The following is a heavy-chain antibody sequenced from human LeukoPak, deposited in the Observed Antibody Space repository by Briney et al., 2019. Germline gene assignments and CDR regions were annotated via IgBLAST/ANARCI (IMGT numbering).Heavy chain of an antibody. CDR2: IFHSGIT. D-gene: IGHD6-25*01. CDR3: ARAETLAAIYFDF. CDR1: GGSISPYY. Sequence: SETLSLTCSVSGGSISPYYWSWFRQPPGRGLEWIGYIFHSGITTYNPSLKSRVTISLDSSENQFFLRLTSATAADTAMYYCARAETLAAIYFDFWGQGSLVTVSS. V-gene: IGHV4-59*01. J-gene: IGHJ4*02.